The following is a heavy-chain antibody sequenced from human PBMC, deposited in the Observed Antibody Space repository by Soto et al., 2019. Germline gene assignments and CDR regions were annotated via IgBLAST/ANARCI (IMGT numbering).Heavy chain of an antibody. V-gene: IGHV4-30-2*01. CDR2: IYHSGTT. CDR3: ATVIPATRYFAY. Sequence: LSLTCTVSGGSIGNDDYSWSWVRQPPGKGLEWIGYIYHSGTTYYNPSLTSRVTISVDGSNNQFSLKLTSMTAADTAVYYCATVIPATRYFAYWGQGILVTVSS. D-gene: IGHD2-15*01. J-gene: IGHJ4*02. CDR1: GGSIGNDDYS.